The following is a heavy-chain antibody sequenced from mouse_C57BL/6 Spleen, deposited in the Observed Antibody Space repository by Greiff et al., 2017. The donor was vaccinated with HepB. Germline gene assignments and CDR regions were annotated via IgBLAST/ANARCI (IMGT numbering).Heavy chain of an antibody. CDR1: GYAFSSYW. CDR3: ARRGYYDSSYGMDY. V-gene: IGHV1-80*01. D-gene: IGHD1-1*01. Sequence: QVQLQQSGAELVKPGASVKISCKASGYAFSSYWMNWVKQRPGKGLEWIGQIYPGDGDTNYNGKFKGKATLTADKSSSTAYMQLSSLTSEDSAVYYCARRGYYDSSYGMDYWGQGTSVTVSS. CDR2: IYPGDGDT. J-gene: IGHJ4*01.